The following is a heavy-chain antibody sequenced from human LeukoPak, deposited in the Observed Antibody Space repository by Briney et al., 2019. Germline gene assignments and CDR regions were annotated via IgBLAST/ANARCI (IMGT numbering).Heavy chain of an antibody. J-gene: IGHJ2*01. V-gene: IGHV4-4*02. CDR2: IYHSGST. Sequence: SETLSLTCAVSGGSISSSNWWSWVRQPPGKGLEWIGEIYHSGSTNYNPSLKSRVTISVDKSKNQFSLKLSSVTAADTAVYYCARESTLGYCSSTSCSRWYFDLWGRGTLVTVSS. CDR1: GGSISSSNW. CDR3: ARESTLGYCSSTSCSRWYFDL. D-gene: IGHD2-2*01.